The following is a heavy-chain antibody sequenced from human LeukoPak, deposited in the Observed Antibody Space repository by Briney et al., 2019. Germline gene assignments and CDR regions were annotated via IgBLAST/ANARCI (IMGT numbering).Heavy chain of an antibody. CDR2: ISAYNGNT. D-gene: IGHD6-25*01. Sequence: ASVTVSCKASGYTFTSYGISWVRQAPGQGLEWMGWISAYNGNTNYAQKLQGRVTMTTDTSTSTAYMELRSLRSDDTAVYYCARTSLGIAAGWFDPWGQGTLVTVSS. V-gene: IGHV1-18*01. CDR3: ARTSLGIAAGWFDP. J-gene: IGHJ5*02. CDR1: GYTFTSYG.